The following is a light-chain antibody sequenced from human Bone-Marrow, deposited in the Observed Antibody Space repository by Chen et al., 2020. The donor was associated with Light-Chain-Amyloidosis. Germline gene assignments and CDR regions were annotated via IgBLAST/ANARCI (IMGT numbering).Light chain of an antibody. J-gene: IGLJ2*01. V-gene: IGLV3-19*01. CDR3: HSRDSSAKQLA. Sequence: SSELTQDPAVSVALGQTVRIACQGDSLRDYHTSWYQQRPGQAPVLVIYGKNNRPSEIPARFPGSSSGNTASLTSTGAQAEDEADYFCHSRDSSAKQLAFGGGTKLTVL. CDR2: GKN. CDR1: SLRDYH.